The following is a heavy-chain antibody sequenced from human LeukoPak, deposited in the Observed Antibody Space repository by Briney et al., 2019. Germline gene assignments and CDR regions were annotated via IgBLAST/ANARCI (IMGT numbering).Heavy chain of an antibody. Sequence: GGSLRLSCTASGFTFGDYAMSWFRQAPGKGLEWVSSIDSSSTYIYYGDSVKGRFTISRDNAKNSLYLQMNSLRAEDTAVYYCARVGDYGDYVGDYWGQGTLVTVSS. V-gene: IGHV3-21*01. CDR1: GFTFGDYA. CDR3: ARVGDYGDYVGDY. J-gene: IGHJ4*02. CDR2: IDSSSTYI. D-gene: IGHD4-17*01.